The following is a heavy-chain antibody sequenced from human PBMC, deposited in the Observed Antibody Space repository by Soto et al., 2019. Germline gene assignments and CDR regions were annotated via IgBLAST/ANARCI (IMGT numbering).Heavy chain of an antibody. CDR2: INPNSCGT. CDR1: GYTFTGYY. D-gene: IGHD3-3*01. J-gene: IGHJ6*02. CDR3: ARDSTYYDFWSGPSPGGMDV. V-gene: IGHV1-2*02. Sequence: ASVKVSCKASGYTFTGYYMHWVRQAPGQGLEWMGWINPNSCGTNYAQKFQGRVTMTRDTSISTAYMELSRLRSDDTAVYYCARDSTYYDFWSGPSPGGMDVWGQGTTVTVSS.